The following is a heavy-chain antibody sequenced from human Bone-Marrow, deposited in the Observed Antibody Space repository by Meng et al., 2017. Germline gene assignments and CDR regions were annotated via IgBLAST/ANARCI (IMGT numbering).Heavy chain of an antibody. CDR3: ARDRTRRYDSSGYRVFRIGGSNDY. V-gene: IGHV1-46*01. Sequence: ASVKVSCKASGYTFTSYYMHWVRQAPGQGLEWLGIINPSGGSTSYEQKFQGRVTMTRDTSTSTVYMELSSLRSEDTAVYYCARDRTRRYDSSGYRVFRIGGSNDYWGQGTLVTVSS. J-gene: IGHJ4*02. D-gene: IGHD3-22*01. CDR2: INPSGGST. CDR1: GYTFTSYY.